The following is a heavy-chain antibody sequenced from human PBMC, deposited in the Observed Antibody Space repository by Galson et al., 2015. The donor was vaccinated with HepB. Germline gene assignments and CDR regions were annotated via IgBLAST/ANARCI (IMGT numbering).Heavy chain of an antibody. V-gene: IGHV1-18*01. CDR2: ISGYNGDT. CDR1: GYTFTDYG. CDR3: ARDGDYGGGS. D-gene: IGHD4-23*01. Sequence: SVKVSCKASGYTFTDYGINWVRQAPGQGFEWMGWISGYNGDTIYAQSLQGRIIMTTDTSTGTAYMELSRLRSDDTAVYYCARDGDYGGGSWGQGTLVIVSS. J-gene: IGHJ5*02.